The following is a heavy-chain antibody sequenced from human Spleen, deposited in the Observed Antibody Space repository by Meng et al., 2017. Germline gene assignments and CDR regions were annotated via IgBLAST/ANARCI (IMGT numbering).Heavy chain of an antibody. CDR2: VSGGGGNT. V-gene: IGHV3-23*01. CDR1: GFTFSTEA. CDR3: AKGYGGYSGYDLFDY. J-gene: IGHJ4*02. D-gene: IGHD5-12*01. Sequence: GGSLRLSCAASGFTFSTEAMSWVRQAPGKGLEWVSTVSGGGGNTYFADSRLSISRDNSKNTLYLDMNSLRAEDTAVYYCAKGYGGYSGYDLFDYWGQVTLVTVSS.